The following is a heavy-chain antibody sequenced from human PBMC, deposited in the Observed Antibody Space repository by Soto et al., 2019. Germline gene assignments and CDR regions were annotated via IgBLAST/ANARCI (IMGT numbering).Heavy chain of an antibody. CDR1: GGSISSSSYY. D-gene: IGHD6-13*01. CDR2: IYYSGST. V-gene: IGHV4-39*01. Sequence: SETVSLTCTVSGGSISSSSYYWGWIRQPPGKGLEWIGSIYYSGSTYYNPSLKSRVTISVDTSKNQFSLKLSSVTAADTAVYYCASEPQLAQDYYYGRAGWGQGTTVTVFS. CDR3: ASEPQLAQDYYYGRAG. J-gene: IGHJ6*02.